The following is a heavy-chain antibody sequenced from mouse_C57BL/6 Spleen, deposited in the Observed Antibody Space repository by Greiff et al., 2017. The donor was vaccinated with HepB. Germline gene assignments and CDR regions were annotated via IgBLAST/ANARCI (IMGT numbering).Heavy chain of an antibody. CDR2: IDPSDSYT. CDR1: GYTFTSYW. D-gene: IGHD1-1*01. CDR3: ARRRGGDYYGSSPLDY. J-gene: IGHJ2*01. Sequence: QVQLQQPGAELVKPGASVKLSCKASGYTFTSYWMQWVKQRPGQGLEWIGEIDPSDSYTNYKQKFKGKATLTVDTSSSTAYMQLSSMTSEDSAVYYYARRRGGDYYGSSPLDYWGQGTTLTVSS. V-gene: IGHV1-50*01.